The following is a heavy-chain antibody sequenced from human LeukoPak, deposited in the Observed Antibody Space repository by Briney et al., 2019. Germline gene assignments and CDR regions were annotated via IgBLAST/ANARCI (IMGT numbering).Heavy chain of an antibody. J-gene: IGHJ1*01. CDR2: ISGSGGST. CDR3: ASTTVATGRGYFQH. D-gene: IGHD4-23*01. Sequence: GGSLRLSCAASGFTFSSYAMSWVRQAPGKGLEWVSAISGSGGSTYYADSVKGRFTISRDNSKNTLYLQMNSLRAEDTAVYYCASTTVATGRGYFQHWGQGTLVTVSS. CDR1: GFTFSSYA. V-gene: IGHV3-23*01.